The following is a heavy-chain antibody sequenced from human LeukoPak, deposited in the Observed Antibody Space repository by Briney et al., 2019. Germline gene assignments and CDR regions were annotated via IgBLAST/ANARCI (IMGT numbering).Heavy chain of an antibody. D-gene: IGHD1-26*01. Sequence: GGSLRLSRAASGFTFSSYWMHWVRHAPGKGLVWVSRINSDGSSTSYADSVKGRFTVSRDNAKNTLYLQMNSLRAEDTAVYYCARATGSYYSLGYWGQGTLVTVSS. CDR2: INSDGSST. CDR1: GFTFSSYW. CDR3: ARATGSYYSLGY. J-gene: IGHJ4*02. V-gene: IGHV3-74*01.